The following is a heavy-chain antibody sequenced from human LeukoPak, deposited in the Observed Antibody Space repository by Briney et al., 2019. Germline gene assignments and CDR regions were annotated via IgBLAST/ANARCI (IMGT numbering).Heavy chain of an antibody. J-gene: IGHJ6*02. CDR3: ARGSGAATQGVYYYYGMDV. CDR1: GDSVSSNSAA. CDR2: TYYRSKWYN. Sequence: SQTLSLTCAISGDSVSSNSAAWNWIRQSPSRGLEWLGRTYYRSKWYNDYAVSVKSRITINPDTSKNQFSLQLNSVTPEDTAVYYCARGSGAATQGVYYYYGMDVWGQGTTVTVSS. V-gene: IGHV6-1*01. D-gene: IGHD2-15*01.